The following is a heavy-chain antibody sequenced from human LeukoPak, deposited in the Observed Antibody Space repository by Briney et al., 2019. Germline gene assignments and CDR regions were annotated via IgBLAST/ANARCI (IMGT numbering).Heavy chain of an antibody. D-gene: IGHD3-22*01. CDR1: GFTFSDYY. Sequence: PGGSLRLSCAASGFTFSDYYMSWIRQAPGKGLEWVSYISSSGSTIYYADSVKGRFTISRDNAKNSLYLQMNSLRAEDTAVYYCARYPSSGYRIMIDYWGQGTLVTVSS. CDR3: ARYPSSGYRIMIDY. CDR2: ISSSGSTI. V-gene: IGHV3-11*04. J-gene: IGHJ4*02.